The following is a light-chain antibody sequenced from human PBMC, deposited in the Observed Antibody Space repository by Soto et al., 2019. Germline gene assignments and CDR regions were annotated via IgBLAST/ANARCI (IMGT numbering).Light chain of an antibody. CDR3: SSYAGSKNFV. V-gene: IGLV2-8*01. J-gene: IGLJ2*01. Sequence: QSVLTQPPSASGSPGQSVTISCTGTSSDVGGYNFVSWYQQHPGKAPKLMIYEVSKRPSGVPDRFSGSKSGNAASLTVSGLQAEDEADYYCSSYAGSKNFVFGGGTKPPS. CDR1: SSDVGGYNF. CDR2: EVS.